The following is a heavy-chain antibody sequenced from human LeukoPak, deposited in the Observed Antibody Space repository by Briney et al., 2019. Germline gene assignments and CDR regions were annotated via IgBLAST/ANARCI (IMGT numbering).Heavy chain of an antibody. CDR1: GFTFSDYY. D-gene: IGHD3-22*01. V-gene: IGHV3-11*06. J-gene: IGHJ4*02. CDR3: AKDLRDTSGYSYFPAY. Sequence: PGGSLRLSCAASGFTFSDYYMSWIRQAPGKGLEWVSYISSSSSYTNYADSVKGRFTISRDNAKNSLYLQMNSLRAEDTAVYYCAKDLRDTSGYSYFPAYWGQGTLVTVSS. CDR2: ISSSSSYT.